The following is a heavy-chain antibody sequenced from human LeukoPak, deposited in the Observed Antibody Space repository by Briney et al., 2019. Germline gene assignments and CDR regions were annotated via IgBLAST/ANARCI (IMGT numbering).Heavy chain of an antibody. CDR3: ARAAVAGTGFDY. Sequence: SETLSLTCTVSGGSISGYYWGWIRQPAGKGLEWIGEINHSGSTNYNPSLKSRVTISVDTSKNQFSLKLSSVTAADTAVYYCARAAVAGTGFDYWGQGTLVTVSS. CDR1: GGSISGYY. V-gene: IGHV4-34*01. D-gene: IGHD6-19*01. CDR2: INHSGST. J-gene: IGHJ4*02.